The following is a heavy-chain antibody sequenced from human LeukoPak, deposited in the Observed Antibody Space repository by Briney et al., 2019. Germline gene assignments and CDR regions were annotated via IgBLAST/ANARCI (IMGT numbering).Heavy chain of an antibody. V-gene: IGHV4-61*02. Sequence: PSETLSLTCTVSGGSISSGSYYWSWIRQPAGKGLEWIGRIYTSGSTNYNPSLKSRVTISVDTSKNQFSLKLSSVTAADTAVYYCATRGWPYYFDYWGQGTLVTVSS. J-gene: IGHJ4*02. D-gene: IGHD6-19*01. CDR2: IYTSGST. CDR1: GGSISSGSYY. CDR3: ATRGWPYYFDY.